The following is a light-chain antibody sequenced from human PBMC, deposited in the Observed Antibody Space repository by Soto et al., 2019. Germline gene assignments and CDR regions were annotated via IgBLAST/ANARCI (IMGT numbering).Light chain of an antibody. Sequence: EIVMTQSPATLSVSPGERATLYCKASQRISSNLAWYQQKPGQPPRLLIYGASTRASGIPARFSGSGSGTEFTLTISGLQSEDFVLYYCQQYNIWPPYTFGQGTKVDIK. V-gene: IGKV3-15*01. CDR1: QRISSN. CDR3: QQYNIWPPYT. J-gene: IGKJ2*01. CDR2: GAS.